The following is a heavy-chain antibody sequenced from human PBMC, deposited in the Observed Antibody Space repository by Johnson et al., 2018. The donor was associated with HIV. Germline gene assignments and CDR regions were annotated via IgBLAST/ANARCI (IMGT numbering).Heavy chain of an antibody. CDR2: IYSGGST. CDR1: GFTFSSYA. D-gene: IGHD6-19*01. CDR3: ARDGGWTDAFDI. Sequence: VQLVESGGGVVQPGRSLRLSCAASGFTFSSYAMHWVRQAPGKGLEWVSVIYSGGSTYYADSVKGRFTISRDTSKNTLYLQMNSLRAEDTAVYYCARDGGWTDAFDIWGQGTMVTVSS. V-gene: IGHV3-66*01. J-gene: IGHJ3*02.